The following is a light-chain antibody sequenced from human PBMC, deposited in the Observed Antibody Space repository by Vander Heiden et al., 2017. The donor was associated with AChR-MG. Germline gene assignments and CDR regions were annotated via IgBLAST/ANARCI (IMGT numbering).Light chain of an antibody. CDR1: QSVTSSH. CDR3: QQYGNSPTT. V-gene: IGKV3-20*01. CDR2: GAS. J-gene: IGKJ5*01. Sequence: EIVLPQSPGTLSLSPGERATLSCRASQSVTSSHLAWYQQKPGQAPRLLIYGASSRATGIPDRFSGSGSGTDFTLTISRLEPEDFAVYYCQQYGNSPTTFGQGTRLEIK.